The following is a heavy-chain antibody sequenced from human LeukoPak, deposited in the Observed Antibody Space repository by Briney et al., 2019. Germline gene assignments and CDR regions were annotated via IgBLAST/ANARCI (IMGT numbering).Heavy chain of an antibody. Sequence: PGGSLRLSCAASGFTVRTNYMSWFRQAPGKGLEWVSVIYSGGSTYYADSVKGRFTISRDNSKNKLYLQMNSLRAEDTAVYYCARDAGGYGMDVWGQGTTVTVSS. CDR2: IYSGGST. V-gene: IGHV3-66*01. CDR3: ARDAGGYGMDV. CDR1: GFTVRTNY. J-gene: IGHJ6*02. D-gene: IGHD2-8*02.